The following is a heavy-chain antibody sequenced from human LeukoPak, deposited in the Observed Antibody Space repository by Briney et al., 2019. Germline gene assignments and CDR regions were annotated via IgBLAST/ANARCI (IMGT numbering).Heavy chain of an antibody. V-gene: IGHV4-31*03. CDR1: GGSISSGGYY. D-gene: IGHD6-6*01. CDR2: IYYSGST. CDR3: ARDSPSFYYYGMDV. Sequence: SETLSLTCTVSGGSISSGGYYWSWIRQHPGKGLEWIGYIYYSGSTYYNPSLKSRVTISVDTSKNQFSLKLSSVTAADTAVDYCARDSPSFYYYGMDVWGQGTTVTVSS. J-gene: IGHJ6*02.